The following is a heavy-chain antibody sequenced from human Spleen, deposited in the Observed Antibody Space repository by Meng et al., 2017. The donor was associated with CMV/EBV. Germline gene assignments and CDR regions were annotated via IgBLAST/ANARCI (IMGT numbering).Heavy chain of an antibody. V-gene: IGHV5-51*01. CDR2: IYPGESDT. D-gene: IGHD6-13*01. CDR1: GYSFTSYW. CDR3: ARQYSTRMDV. J-gene: IGHJ6*02. Sequence: GESLKISCKGSGYSFTSYWIGWVRQMPGKGLEWMGIIYPGESDTKYSPSFQGQVTISADKSITTAYLQWNSLKASDTAMYYCARQYSTRMDVWGQGTTVTVSS.